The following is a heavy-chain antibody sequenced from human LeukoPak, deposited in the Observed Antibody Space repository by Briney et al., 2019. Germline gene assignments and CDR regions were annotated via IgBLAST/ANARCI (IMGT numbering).Heavy chain of an antibody. CDR1: GGTFSSYA. CDR3: ARGGGSSGWYLY. V-gene: IGHV1-69*05. CDR2: IIPIFGTA. D-gene: IGHD6-13*01. J-gene: IGHJ4*02. Sequence: SVKVSCKASGGTFSSYAISWVRQAPGQGLEWMGRIIPIFGTANYAQKFQGRVTITTDESTSTAYMELSSLRSEDTAVYYCARGGGSSGWYLYWGQGTLVTVSS.